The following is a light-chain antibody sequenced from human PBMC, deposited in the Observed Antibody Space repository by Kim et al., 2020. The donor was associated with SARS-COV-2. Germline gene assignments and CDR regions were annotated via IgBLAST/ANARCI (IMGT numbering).Light chain of an antibody. CDR1: SSNIGTRFD. V-gene: IGLV1-40*01. J-gene: IGLJ3*02. Sequence: RVTISCTGTSSNIGTRFDVNWYQQIPGTAPRLLIYNNDNRPSGVPGRFSGFKSGTSASLAITGLQPEDEAHYYCQSYDSNLGGSLFGGGTKVTVL. CDR3: QSYDSNLGGSL. CDR2: NND.